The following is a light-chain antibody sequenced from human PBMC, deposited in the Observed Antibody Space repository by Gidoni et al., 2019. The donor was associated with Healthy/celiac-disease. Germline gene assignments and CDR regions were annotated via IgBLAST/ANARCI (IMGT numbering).Light chain of an antibody. V-gene: IGKV3-15*01. CDR2: GAS. CDR1: QSVSSN. Sequence: EIVMTQSPATLSVSPGERATLSCRASQSVSSNLAWYQQKPGQAPRLLIYGASTRATGIPARSSGSGSGTEFTLTISSLQSEDFAGCYCQQYNNWLTFGGXTKVEIK. CDR3: QQYNNWLT. J-gene: IGKJ4*01.